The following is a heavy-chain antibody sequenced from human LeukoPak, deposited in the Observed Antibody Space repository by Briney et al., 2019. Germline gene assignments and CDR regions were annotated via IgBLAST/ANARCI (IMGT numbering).Heavy chain of an antibody. CDR2: IYYSGST. CDR1: GASISSYY. V-gene: IGHV4-59*01. CDR3: ARGVLTGYYPIDY. J-gene: IGHJ4*02. D-gene: IGHD3-9*01. Sequence: QLQESGPGLVKPSETLSLTCPVSGASISSYYWSWVRQPPGKGLEWIGYIYYSGSTNYNPSLKSRVTISVDTSKNQFSLKLSSVTAADTAVYYCARGVLTGYYPIDYWGQGTLVTVSS.